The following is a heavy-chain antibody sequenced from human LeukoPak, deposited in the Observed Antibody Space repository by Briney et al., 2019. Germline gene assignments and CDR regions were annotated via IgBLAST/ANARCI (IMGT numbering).Heavy chain of an antibody. CDR2: IRYDGSNK. Sequence: GGSLRLSCAASGFTFSSKWMSWVRQAPGKGLEWVAFIRYDGSNKYYADSVKGRFTISRDNSKNTLYLQMNSLRAEDTAVYYCAKDGVATKYYYYMDVWGKGTTVTISS. CDR1: GFTFSSKW. V-gene: IGHV3-30*02. D-gene: IGHD5-12*01. CDR3: AKDGVATKYYYYMDV. J-gene: IGHJ6*03.